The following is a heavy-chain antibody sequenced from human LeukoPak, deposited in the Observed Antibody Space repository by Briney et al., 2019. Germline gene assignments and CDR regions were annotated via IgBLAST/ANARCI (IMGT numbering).Heavy chain of an antibody. CDR1: GGSFSGYY. CDR3: ARSNRYCSSTSCYRPFDY. Sequence: TSETLSLTCAVYGGSFSGYYWSWIRQPPGKGLEWIGEINHSGSTNYNPSLKSRVTISVDTSKNQFSLKLSSVTAADTAVYYCARSNRYCSSTSCYRPFDYWGQGTLVTAPS. V-gene: IGHV4-34*01. J-gene: IGHJ4*02. CDR2: INHSGST. D-gene: IGHD2-2*02.